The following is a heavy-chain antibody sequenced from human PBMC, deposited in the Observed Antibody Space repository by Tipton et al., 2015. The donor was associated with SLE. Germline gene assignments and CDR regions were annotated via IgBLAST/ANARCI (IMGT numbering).Heavy chain of an antibody. CDR1: GFTFSRYS. D-gene: IGHD2-2*01. J-gene: IGHJ6*02. V-gene: IGHV3-21*03. CDR3: ARRTCPSSSCYGMDV. Sequence: SLRLSCAASGFTFSRYSMNWVRQAPGKGLEWVSSISSSGTYIYYADSVKGRLTISRDDAKNSLYLQMNSLRAEDTAVYYCARRTCPSSSCYGMDVWGQGSTVTVSS. CDR2: ISSSGTYI.